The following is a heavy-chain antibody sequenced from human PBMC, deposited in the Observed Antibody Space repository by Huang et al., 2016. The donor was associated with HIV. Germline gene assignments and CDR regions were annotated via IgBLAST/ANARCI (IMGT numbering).Heavy chain of an antibody. CDR2: IIPICGTT. Sequence: QVQLVQSGAEVKKLGSSVKVSCKASGATFSSYAISWVRQATGQGLEWMGGIIPICGTTNYAQNFQGRVTITADESTSTAYMELSSLRSDDTAVYYCATDFIRRTPPYFSYMDVWGKGTTVTVSS. D-gene: IGHD3-3*02. CDR1: GATFSSYA. J-gene: IGHJ6*03. V-gene: IGHV1-69*13. CDR3: ATDFIRRTPPYFSYMDV.